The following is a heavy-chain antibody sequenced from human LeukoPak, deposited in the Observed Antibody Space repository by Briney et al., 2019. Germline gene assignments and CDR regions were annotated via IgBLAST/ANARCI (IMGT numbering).Heavy chain of an antibody. CDR2: IYHSGST. J-gene: IGHJ6*02. CDR3: ARDSILTVTTIEGVIDYYYYGMDV. V-gene: IGHV4-4*02. Sequence: PSGTLSLTCAVSGVFISSSNWWSWVRQPPGKGLEWIGEIYHSGSTNYNPSLKSRVTISVDKSKNQFSLKLSSVTAADTAVYYCARDSILTVTTIEGVIDYYYYGMDVWGQGTTVTVSS. CDR1: GVFISSSNW. D-gene: IGHD3-16*02.